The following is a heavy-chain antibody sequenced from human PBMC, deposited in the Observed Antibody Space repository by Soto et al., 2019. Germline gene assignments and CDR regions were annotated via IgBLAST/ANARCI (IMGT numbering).Heavy chain of an antibody. CDR1: GFTFSSFE. CDR3: ERYSGWYSDNWFDP. V-gene: IGHV3-48*03. CDR2: INPSGRTI. J-gene: IGHJ5*02. Sequence: PGLSLRLSCVASGFTFSSFEMNCILQAPGKGPEWIAVINPSGRTIYYADSVKGRFTISRDNAEKSVYLRMSSLRAEDTAMCYCERYSGWYSDNWFDPWRQGTVVTVSS. D-gene: IGHD6-19*01.